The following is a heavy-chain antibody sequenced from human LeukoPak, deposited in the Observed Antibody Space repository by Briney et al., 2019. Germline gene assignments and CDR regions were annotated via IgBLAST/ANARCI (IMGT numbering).Heavy chain of an antibody. CDR3: ASYCSSTSCYTGAFDI. CDR2: IYTNGGA. Sequence: SQTLSLTCTVSGGSVTSGNYYWNWIRQPAGKGLEWIGRIYTNGGASYNPSLKSRVTISIDASKNQFSLKLSSVTAAHTAVYYCASYCSSTSCYTGAFDIWGQGTMVTVSS. CDR1: GGSVTSGNYY. D-gene: IGHD2-2*02. V-gene: IGHV4-61*02. J-gene: IGHJ3*02.